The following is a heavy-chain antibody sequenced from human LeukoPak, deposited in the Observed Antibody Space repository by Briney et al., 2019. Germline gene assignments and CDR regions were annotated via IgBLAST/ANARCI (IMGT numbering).Heavy chain of an antibody. D-gene: IGHD3-3*01. J-gene: IGHJ5*02. V-gene: IGHV4-30-2*01. Sequence: SETLSLTCAVSGGSISSGGYSWSWIRQPPGKGLEWIGYIYHSGSTYYNPSLKSRVTISVDRSKNQFSLKLSSVTAADTAVYYCARADVFGVVMDNWFDPWGQGTLVTVSS. CDR2: IYHSGST. CDR1: GGSISSGGYS. CDR3: ARADVFGVVMDNWFDP.